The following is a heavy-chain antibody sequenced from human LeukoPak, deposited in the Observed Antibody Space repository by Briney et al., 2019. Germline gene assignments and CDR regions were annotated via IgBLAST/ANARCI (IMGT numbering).Heavy chain of an antibody. Sequence: SETLSLTCTVSGGSISSYYWSWIRQPPVKGLEWIGYIFYSGSTNYNPSLKSRVTISVDTSKNQFSLKLSSVTAADTAVYYCARIEDSNVRFDYWGQGTLVTVSS. V-gene: IGHV4-59*01. CDR1: GGSISSYY. D-gene: IGHD4-11*01. CDR2: IFYSGST. CDR3: ARIEDSNVRFDY. J-gene: IGHJ4*02.